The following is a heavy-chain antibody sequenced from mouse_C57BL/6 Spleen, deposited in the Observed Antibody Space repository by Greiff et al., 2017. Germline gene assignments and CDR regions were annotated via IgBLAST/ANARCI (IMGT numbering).Heavy chain of an antibody. J-gene: IGHJ2*01. Sequence: SGTVLARPGASVKMSCKTSGYTFTSYWMHWVKQRPGQGLEWIGAIYPGNSDTSYNQKFKGKAKLTAVTSASTAYMELSSLTNEDSAVYYCTRGNDYSNPDYFDYWGQGTTLTVSS. CDR2: IYPGNSDT. V-gene: IGHV1-5*01. CDR3: TRGNDYSNPDYFDY. D-gene: IGHD2-5*01. CDR1: GYTFTSYW.